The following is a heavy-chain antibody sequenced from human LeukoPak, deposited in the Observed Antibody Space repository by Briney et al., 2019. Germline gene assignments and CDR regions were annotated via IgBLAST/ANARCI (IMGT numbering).Heavy chain of an antibody. D-gene: IGHD3-22*01. CDR1: GFTFSSYA. V-gene: IGHV3-64*01. Sequence: PGGSLRLSCAASGFTFSSYAMHWVRQAPGKGLEYVSAISSNGGSTYYANSVKGRFTISRDNSKNTLYLQMGSLRAEDMAVYYCARKLHYYDSSYGMDVWGQGATVTVSS. CDR2: ISSNGGST. J-gene: IGHJ6*02. CDR3: ARKLHYYDSSYGMDV.